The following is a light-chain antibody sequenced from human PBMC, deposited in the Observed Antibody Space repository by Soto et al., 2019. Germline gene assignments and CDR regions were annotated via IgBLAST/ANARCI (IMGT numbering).Light chain of an antibody. CDR1: SSDIGAYIH. V-gene: IGLV2-14*03. CDR2: DVS. CDR3: TSYTTSGTYV. Sequence: QPASVSGSPGQSIAVSCSGTSSDIGAYIHVSWYQQHPGKAPKLMIYDVSNRPSGVSDRFSGSKSGNTASLTISGLQAEDEADYYCTSYTTSGTYVFGAGTKLTVL. J-gene: IGLJ1*01.